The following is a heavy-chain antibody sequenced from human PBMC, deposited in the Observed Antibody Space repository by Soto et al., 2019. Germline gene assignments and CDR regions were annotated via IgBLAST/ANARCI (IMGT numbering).Heavy chain of an antibody. Sequence: EVQLVESGGGLVQPGGSLRLSCAASGFTFSSYSMNWVRQAPGKGLGWVSYISSSSSTIYYADSVKGRFTISRDNAKNSLYLQMNSLRAEDTAGYYGARGAYYYDSSGLSYWGQGTLVTV. V-gene: IGHV3-48*01. CDR1: GFTFSSYS. CDR2: ISSSSSTI. CDR3: ARGAYYYDSSGLSY. D-gene: IGHD3-22*01. J-gene: IGHJ4*02.